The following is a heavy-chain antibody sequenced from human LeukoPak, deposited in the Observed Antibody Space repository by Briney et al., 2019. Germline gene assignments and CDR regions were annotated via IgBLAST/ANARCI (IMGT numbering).Heavy chain of an antibody. D-gene: IGHD3-10*01. J-gene: IGHJ5*02. CDR3: ARTSLWFLFDP. CDR1: GGSISSYY. Sequence: SSETLSFTGTVSGGSISSYYWSWIRQPPGKGLKWIGYIYYSGSTNYNPSLKSRVTISVDTSKNQFSLKLSSVTAADTAVYYCARTSLWFLFDPWGQGTLVTVSS. CDR2: IYYSGST. V-gene: IGHV4-59*01.